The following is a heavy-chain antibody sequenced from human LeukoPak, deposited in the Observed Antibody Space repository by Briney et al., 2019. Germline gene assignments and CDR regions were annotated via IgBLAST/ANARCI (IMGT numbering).Heavy chain of an antibody. CDR1: GFTFSSYA. V-gene: IGHV3-23*01. CDR2: ISGSGGST. D-gene: IGHD3-22*01. Sequence: QSGGSLRLSCAASGFTFSSYAMSWVRQAPGKGLEWVSAISGSGGSTYYADSVKGRFTISRDNSKNTLYLQMNSLRAEDTAVYYCAKSPDGSSGYFNFDYWGQGTLVTVSS. CDR3: AKSPDGSSGYFNFDY. J-gene: IGHJ4*02.